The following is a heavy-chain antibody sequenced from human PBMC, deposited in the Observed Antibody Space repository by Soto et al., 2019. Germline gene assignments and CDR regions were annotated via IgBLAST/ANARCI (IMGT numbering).Heavy chain of an antibody. D-gene: IGHD3-22*01. CDR1: GCTFSSYA. Sequence: SVKVSCKASGCTFSSYAISWVRQAPGQGLEWMGGIIPIFGTANYAQKFQGRVTITADESTSTAYMELSSLRSEDTAVYYCARDWYYYDSSGYKHDAFDIWGQGTMVPVSS. V-gene: IGHV1-69*13. CDR2: IIPIFGTA. J-gene: IGHJ3*02. CDR3: ARDWYYYDSSGYKHDAFDI.